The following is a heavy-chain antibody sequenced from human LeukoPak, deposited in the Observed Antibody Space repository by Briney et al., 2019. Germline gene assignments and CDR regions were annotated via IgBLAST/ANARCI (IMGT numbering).Heavy chain of an antibody. V-gene: IGHV3-30*18. CDR3: AKDMDGGKHSIPHDFDY. CDR2: ISYDGGKT. CDR1: GFTFNGFG. D-gene: IGHD1-26*01. J-gene: IGHJ4*02. Sequence: GRSLRLSCAASGFTFNGFGMHWVRQVPGKGLEWVAAISYDGGKTYYADSVEGRLTISRDNSKNTVYLQVNSLRVEDTAVYYCAKDMDGGKHSIPHDFDYWGQGTLVTVSP.